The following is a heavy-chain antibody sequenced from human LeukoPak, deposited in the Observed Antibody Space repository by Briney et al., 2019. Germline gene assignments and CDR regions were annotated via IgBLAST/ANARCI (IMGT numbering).Heavy chain of an antibody. CDR3: ARGLNWNYDLGWVAP. Sequence: ASVKVSCKASGYSFSSCSISWVRQATGQGLEWMGWISGYNGKTNYAQKFQGRVTLTTDTSTSTAYMELRSLRSDDTAIYYCARGLNWNYDLGWVAPWGQGTLVAVSS. V-gene: IGHV1-18*01. CDR2: ISGYNGKT. CDR1: GYSFSSCS. D-gene: IGHD1-7*01. J-gene: IGHJ5*02.